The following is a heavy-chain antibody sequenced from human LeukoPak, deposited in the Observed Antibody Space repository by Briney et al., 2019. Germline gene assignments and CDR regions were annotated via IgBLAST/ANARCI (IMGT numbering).Heavy chain of an antibody. J-gene: IGHJ4*02. V-gene: IGHV4-39*01. D-gene: IGHD5-12*01. CDR3: ASPERGYSGYDRLDF. CDR2: ISYSGST. CDR1: GGSISSSSYY. Sequence: SETLSLTCTVSGGSISSSSYYWGWIRQPPGKGLEWIGSISYSGSTYYNPSLKSRVTISVDTSKNQFSLKLGSVTAADTAVYYCASPERGYSGYDRLDFWGQGTLVTVSS.